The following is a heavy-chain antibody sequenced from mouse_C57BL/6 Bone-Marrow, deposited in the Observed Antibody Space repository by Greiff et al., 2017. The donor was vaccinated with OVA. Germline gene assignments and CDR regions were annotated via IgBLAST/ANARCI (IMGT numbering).Heavy chain of an antibody. D-gene: IGHD4-1*01. CDR2: IYPGSGST. CDR3: AMECWEDFDY. CDR1: GYTFTCYW. V-gene: IGHV1-55*01. J-gene: IGHJ2*01. Sequence: QVQLQQPGAELVKPGASVTMSCKASGYTFTCYWITWVKPTPGQGLEWIGDIYPGSGSTNYNEQFKSTATLPVDTSSSTAYMQLSSLTSEDSAVYNCAMECWEDFDYWGQGTTLTVSS.